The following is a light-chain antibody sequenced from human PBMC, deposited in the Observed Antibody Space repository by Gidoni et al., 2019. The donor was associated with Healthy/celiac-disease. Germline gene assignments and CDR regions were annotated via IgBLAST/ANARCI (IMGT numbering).Light chain of an antibody. J-gene: IGLJ3*02. CDR3: QVWDSSSDLWV. CDR2: EDS. CDR1: NIGSKS. Sequence: SYVLTQPPSVSVAPGKKARITCGGNNIGSKSVHWYQQKPGQAPVLVVYEDSDRPSGITERFSGSNSGNTATLTISRVEAWDEADYYCQVWDSSSDLWVFGGGTKLTVL. V-gene: IGLV3-21*03.